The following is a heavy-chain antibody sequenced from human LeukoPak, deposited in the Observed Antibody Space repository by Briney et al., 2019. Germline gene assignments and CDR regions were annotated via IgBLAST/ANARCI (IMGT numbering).Heavy chain of an antibody. CDR1: GFTVSGNY. CDR3: ARGRLGYCSSTSCYGSSHYYYYMDV. CDR2: IYSGGST. Sequence: GGSLRLSCAASGFTVSGNYMSWVRQAPGKGLEWVSVIYSGGSTYYADSVKGRFTISRDNFKNTLYLQMNSLRAEDTAVYYCARGRLGYCSSTSCYGSSHYYYYMDVWGKGTTVTVSS. D-gene: IGHD2-2*01. V-gene: IGHV3-66*01. J-gene: IGHJ6*03.